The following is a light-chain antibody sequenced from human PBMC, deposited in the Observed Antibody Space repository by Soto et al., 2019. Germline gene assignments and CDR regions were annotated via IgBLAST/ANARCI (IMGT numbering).Light chain of an antibody. J-gene: IGKJ3*01. V-gene: IGKV3-11*01. CDR2: DAS. CDR3: QQRSNWPPRFT. CDR1: QSVSSY. Sequence: EIVLTQSLATLSLSPGERATLSCRASQSVSSYLAWYQQKPGQAPRLLIYDASNRATGIPARFSGSGSGTDFTLTISCLEPEDFAVYYCQQRSNWPPRFTFGPGTKVDIK.